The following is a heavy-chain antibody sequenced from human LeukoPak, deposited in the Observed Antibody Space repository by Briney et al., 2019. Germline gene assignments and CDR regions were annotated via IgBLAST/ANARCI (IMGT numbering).Heavy chain of an antibody. V-gene: IGHV4-39*01. J-gene: IGHJ4*02. D-gene: IGHD6-19*01. Sequence: PSETLSLTCTVSGGSISSRNYYWGWIRQPPGKGLEWIGSMYYGETTYCNPSLKSRVTISADTSKNQFSLKLSSVTAADTAVYYCVSQRRYSSGRRYIDYCGQGTLVPVSS. CDR3: VSQRRYSSGRRYIDY. CDR1: GGSISSRNYY. CDR2: MYYGETT.